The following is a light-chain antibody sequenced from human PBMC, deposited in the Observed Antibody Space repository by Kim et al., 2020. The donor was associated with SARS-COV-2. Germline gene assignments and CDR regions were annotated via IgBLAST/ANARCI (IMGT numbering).Light chain of an antibody. Sequence: QSALTQPASVSGSPGQSITISCTGTSSDVGGYNFVSWYQQHPGKAPKLLIYDLSIRPSGVSNRFSGSKSGNTASLTISGLQAEDESDYYCSSYTTSNTGVFGGGTKVTVL. V-gene: IGLV2-14*03. CDR2: DLS. CDR1: SSDVGGYNF. J-gene: IGLJ2*01. CDR3: SSYTTSNTGV.